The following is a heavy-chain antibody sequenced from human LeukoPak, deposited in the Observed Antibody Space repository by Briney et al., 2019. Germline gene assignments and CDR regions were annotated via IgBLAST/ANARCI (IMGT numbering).Heavy chain of an antibody. J-gene: IGHJ1*01. CDR3: ARGPTVVKSLEYFQH. V-gene: IGHV4-59*01. CDR2: IYYSGST. D-gene: IGHD4-23*01. CDR1: GGSISGYY. Sequence: SETLSLTCTVSGGSISGYYWSWIRQPPGKGLEWIGFIYYSGSTNYNPSLKSRVTISVDTSKNQFSLKLSSVTAADTAVYYCARGPTVVKSLEYFQHWGQGTLVTVSS.